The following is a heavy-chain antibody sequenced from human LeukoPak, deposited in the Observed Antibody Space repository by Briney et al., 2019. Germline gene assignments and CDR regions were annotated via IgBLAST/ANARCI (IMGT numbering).Heavy chain of an antibody. Sequence: GGSLRLSCAASGFTFSTYAMSWVRQAPGKGLECVSALSGNGNTIYYADSVKGRFTISRDNSKNTLSLQMNSLRAEDTAVYYCARDLGYCTNGVCHTRFDYWGQGTLVAVSP. V-gene: IGHV3-23*01. CDR3: ARDLGYCTNGVCHTRFDY. D-gene: IGHD2-8*01. J-gene: IGHJ4*02. CDR1: GFTFSTYA. CDR2: LSGNGNTI.